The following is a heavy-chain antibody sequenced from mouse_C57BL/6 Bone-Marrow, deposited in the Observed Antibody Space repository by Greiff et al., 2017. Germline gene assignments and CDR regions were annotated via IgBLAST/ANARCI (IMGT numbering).Heavy chain of an antibody. D-gene: IGHD1-1*01. V-gene: IGHV1-69*01. J-gene: IGHJ1*03. CDR3: AREDYYGSSWYFDV. CDR1: GYTFTSYW. CDR2: IDPSDSYI. Sequence: QVHVKQPGAELVMPGASVKLSCKASGYTFTSYWMHWVKQRPGQGLEWIGEIDPSDSYINYNQKFKGKSTLTVDKSSSTAYMQLSSLTSEDSAVYYCAREDYYGSSWYFDVWGTGTTVTVSS.